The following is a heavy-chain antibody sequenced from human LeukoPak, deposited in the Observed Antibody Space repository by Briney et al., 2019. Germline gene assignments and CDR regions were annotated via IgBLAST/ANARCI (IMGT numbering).Heavy chain of an antibody. Sequence: GEALKISCKGAGYRFSSYWIGRVCQMPGKGLEWMGIIYPGDSDTRYSPSFQGQVTISVDKSVSTAYLQWNSLTASDTATYYGAKLLDRTVDHVAYWGQGTLVTVSS. J-gene: IGHJ4*02. V-gene: IGHV5-51*01. D-gene: IGHD4-11*01. CDR1: GYRFSSYW. CDR3: AKLLDRTVDHVAY. CDR2: IYPGDSDT.